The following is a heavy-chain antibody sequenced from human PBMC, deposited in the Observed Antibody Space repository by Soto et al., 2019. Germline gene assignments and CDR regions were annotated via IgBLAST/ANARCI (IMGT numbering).Heavy chain of an antibody. CDR2: IGTAGDT. Sequence: GSMRHPYGAAGLNFRNLWVGRVSQAPGKGLVWVSAIGTAGDTYYPGSVKGRFTISRENAKNSLYLQMNSLRAGDTAVYYCARASLAWSLDPWGQGTLVTVSS. CDR3: ARASLAWSLDP. J-gene: IGHJ5*02. V-gene: IGHV3-13*01. D-gene: IGHD3-3*01. CDR1: GLNFRNLW.